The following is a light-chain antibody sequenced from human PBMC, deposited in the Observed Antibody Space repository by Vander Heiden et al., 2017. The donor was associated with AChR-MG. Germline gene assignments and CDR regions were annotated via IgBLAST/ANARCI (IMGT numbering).Light chain of an antibody. CDR2: GAS. J-gene: IGKJ1*01. CDR1: QSVSSSY. CDR3: QQYGSSPA. V-gene: IGKV3-20*01. Sequence: IGLAPSPGTLSVSPGERATLSCRASQSVSSSYLAWHQQKPGQAPRLLIYGASSRATGIPDRCSGSGSGTDFTLTISRLEPEDVAVYYWQQYGSSPAFGQGTKVEIK.